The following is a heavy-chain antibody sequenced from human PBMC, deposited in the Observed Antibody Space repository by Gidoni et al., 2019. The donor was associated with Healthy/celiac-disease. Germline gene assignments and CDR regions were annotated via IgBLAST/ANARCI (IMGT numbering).Heavy chain of an antibody. V-gene: IGHV3-33*01. CDR3: AREMATIGDYYYYYGMDV. CDR2: RWYDGSNK. J-gene: IGHJ6*02. D-gene: IGHD5-12*01. Sequence: VQLVESGGGVVQPGRSLRLSCAASGFTFSSYGMHWVRQAPGKGLEWVAVRWYDGSNKYYADSVKGRFTISRDNSKNTLYLQMNSLRAEDTAVYYCAREMATIGDYYYYYGMDVWGQGTTVTVSS. CDR1: GFTFSSYG.